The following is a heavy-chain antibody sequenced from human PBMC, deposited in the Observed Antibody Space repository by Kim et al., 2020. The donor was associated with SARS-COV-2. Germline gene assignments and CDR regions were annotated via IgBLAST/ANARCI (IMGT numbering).Heavy chain of an antibody. CDR1: GFTFDDYA. D-gene: IGHD1-26*01. Sequence: GGSLRLSCAASGFTFDDYAMHWVRQAPGKGLEWVSGISWNSGSIGYADSVKGRFTISRDNAKNSLYLQMNSLRAEDTALYYCAKDQGPQIVGARDWFDPWGQGTLVTVSS. V-gene: IGHV3-9*01. CDR3: AKDQGPQIVGARDWFDP. CDR2: ISWNSGSI. J-gene: IGHJ5*02.